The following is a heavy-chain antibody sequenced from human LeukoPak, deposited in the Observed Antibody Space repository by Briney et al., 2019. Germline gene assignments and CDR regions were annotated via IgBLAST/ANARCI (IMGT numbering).Heavy chain of an antibody. CDR1: GSSMNYYY. CDR2: VFYSGST. Sequence: SETLSLTCAVSGSSMNYYYGTWMRQPPGRGLEWIGYVFYSGSTNYNPSLKSRVTISLDTSKNQFSLRLTSVTAADTAVYYCARRVYSGNYFDYWGQGILVTVSS. V-gene: IGHV4-59*08. J-gene: IGHJ4*02. CDR3: ARRVYSGNYFDY. D-gene: IGHD1-26*01.